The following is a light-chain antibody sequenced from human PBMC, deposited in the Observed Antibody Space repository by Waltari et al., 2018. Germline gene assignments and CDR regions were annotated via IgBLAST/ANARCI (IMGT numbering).Light chain of an antibody. CDR2: GAS. J-gene: IGKJ1*01. CDR3: QHYVRLPAT. Sequence: ILLTHSPGPLSLSPGERATHPCTASQSVTRALAWYQQKPGLAPRLLIYGASNRATGIPDRFSGSGSGTDFSLTISRLEPEDLAVYYCQHYVRLPATFGQGTKVEIK. CDR1: QSVTRA. V-gene: IGKV3-20*01.